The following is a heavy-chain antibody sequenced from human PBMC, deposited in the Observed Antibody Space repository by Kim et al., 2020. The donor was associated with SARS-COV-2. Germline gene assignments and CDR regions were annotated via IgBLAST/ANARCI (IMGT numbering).Heavy chain of an antibody. V-gene: IGHV3-30*18. CDR3: AKDPDYRVNTVTTLRKNWFDP. CDR2: ISYDGSNK. Sequence: GGSLRLSCAASGFTFSSYGMHWVRQAPGKGLEWVAVISYDGSNKYYADSVKGRFTISRDNSKNTLYLQMNSLRAEDTAVYYCAKDPDYRVNTVTTLRKNWFDPWGQGTLVTVSS. CDR1: GFTFSSYG. J-gene: IGHJ5*02. D-gene: IGHD4-17*01.